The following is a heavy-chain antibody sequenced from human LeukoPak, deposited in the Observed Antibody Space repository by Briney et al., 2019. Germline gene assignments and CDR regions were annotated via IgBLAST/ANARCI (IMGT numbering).Heavy chain of an antibody. CDR2: MKSDSGAT. V-gene: IGHV1-2*02. CDR1: GYTFTDYY. CDR3: ARAGASRPFDF. D-gene: IGHD3-10*01. J-gene: IGHJ4*02. Sequence: ASVKVSCKAPGYTFTDYYLHWVRQAPGQGLEWMGWMKSDSGATDYAQKFQGRVTMTRDTSISTAYMEMSRLTSDDTAVYFCARAGASRPFDFWGQGALVTVSS.